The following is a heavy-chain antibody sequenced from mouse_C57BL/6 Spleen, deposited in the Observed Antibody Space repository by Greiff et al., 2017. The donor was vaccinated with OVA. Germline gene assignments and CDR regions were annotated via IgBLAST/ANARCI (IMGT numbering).Heavy chain of an antibody. D-gene: IGHD2-5*01. CDR3: ARYRDYSNSWFAY. CDR1: GYTFTSYW. J-gene: IGHJ3*01. CDR2: IDPSDSET. V-gene: IGHV1-52*01. Sequence: QVQLQQSGAELVRPGSSVKLSCKASGYTFTSYWMHWVKQRPIQGLEWIGNIDPSDSETHYNQKFKDKATLTVDKSSSTAYMQRSSLTSEDSAVYYCARYRDYSNSWFAYWGQGTLVTVSA.